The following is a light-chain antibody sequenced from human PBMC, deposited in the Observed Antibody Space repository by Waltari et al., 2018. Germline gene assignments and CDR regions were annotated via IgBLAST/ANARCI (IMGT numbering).Light chain of an antibody. J-gene: IGLJ3*02. Sequence: QSALTQPPSASGSPGQSVTISCTGTSSDVGGYNYVSWYQQYPAKAPKLMISEVSKRPSGVPDRFSGSKSGNTASLTVSGLQAEDEADYYCNSYAGNNNWVFGGGTKLTVL. V-gene: IGLV2-8*01. CDR2: EVS. CDR1: SSDVGGYNY. CDR3: NSYAGNNNWV.